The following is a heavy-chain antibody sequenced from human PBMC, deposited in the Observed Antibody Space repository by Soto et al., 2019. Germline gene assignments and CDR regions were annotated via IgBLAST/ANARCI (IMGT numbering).Heavy chain of an antibody. CDR3: ARDGDGSPNDAFDI. J-gene: IGHJ3*02. Sequence: EVQLVESGGGLVKPGGSLRLSCAASGFTFSSYSMNWVRQAPGKGLEWVASISGSSSYIYYADSVKGRFTISRDNANNSLYLQMNSLRAEDTAVYYCARDGDGSPNDAFDIWGQGTMVTVSS. CDR1: GFTFSSYS. D-gene: IGHD2-2*01. V-gene: IGHV3-21*01. CDR2: ISGSSSYI.